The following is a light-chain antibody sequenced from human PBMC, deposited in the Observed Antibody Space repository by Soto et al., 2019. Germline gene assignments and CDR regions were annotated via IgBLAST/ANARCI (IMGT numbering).Light chain of an antibody. CDR1: QGIRSD. V-gene: IGKV1-6*02. J-gene: IGKJ4*01. Sequence: AIQMTQSAASLSASVGDRVTITCGASQGIRSDLGWFQQKPGKAPKSLIYAGSKLHSRVPSRFSGTESGRDFTFTISSLQPEDIATYYCLQFHNLPTFGGGTKVDIK. CDR2: AGS. CDR3: LQFHNLPT.